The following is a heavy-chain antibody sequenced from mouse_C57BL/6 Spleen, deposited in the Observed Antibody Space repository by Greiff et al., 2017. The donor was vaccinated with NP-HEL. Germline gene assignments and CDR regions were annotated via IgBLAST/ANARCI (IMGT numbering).Heavy chain of an antibody. J-gene: IGHJ4*01. CDR3: AREGVPHYYAMDY. V-gene: IGHV1-85*01. CDR2: IYPRDGST. Sequence: VKLVESGPELVKPGASVKLSCKASGYTFTSYDINWVKQRPGQGLEWIGWIYPRDGSTKYNEKFKGKATLTVDTSSSTAYMELHSLTSEDSAVYFCAREGVPHYYAMDYWGQGTSVTVSS. CDR1: GYTFTSYD.